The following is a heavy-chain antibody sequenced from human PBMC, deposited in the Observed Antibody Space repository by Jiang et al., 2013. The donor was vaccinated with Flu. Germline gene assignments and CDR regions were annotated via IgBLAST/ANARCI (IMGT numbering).Heavy chain of an antibody. CDR2: ISSSSTTI. J-gene: IGHJ5*02. V-gene: IGHV3-48*02. CDR3: ARDSGNPQYGSKGWFDP. CDR1: GFTFSRYS. Sequence: VQLVESGGGLVQPGRSLRLSCAASGFTFSRYSMNWLRQAPGKGLEWVSYISSSSTTIYYADSVKGRFTISRDNAKNSLYLQMNSLRDEDTAVYYCARDSGNPQYGSKGWFDPWGQGTLVTVSS. D-gene: IGHD4-23*01.